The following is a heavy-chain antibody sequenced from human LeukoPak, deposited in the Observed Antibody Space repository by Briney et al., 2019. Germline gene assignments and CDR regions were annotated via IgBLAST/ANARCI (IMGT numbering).Heavy chain of an antibody. D-gene: IGHD4-17*01. CDR3: ARDYDYGDYPGY. J-gene: IGHJ4*02. CDR2: INWNGGRT. Sequence: GGSLRLSCAASGFTFSDYYMNWIRQTPGKGLEWVSGINWNGGRTGYADSVKGRFTISRDNAKNSLYLQMNSLRAEDTALYYCARDYDYGDYPGYWGQGTLVTVSS. CDR1: GFTFSDYY. V-gene: IGHV3-20*04.